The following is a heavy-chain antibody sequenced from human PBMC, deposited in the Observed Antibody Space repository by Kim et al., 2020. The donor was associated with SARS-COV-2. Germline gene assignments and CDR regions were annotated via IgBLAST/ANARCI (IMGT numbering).Heavy chain of an antibody. J-gene: IGHJ5*02. CDR3: ARLQGILNWFDP. D-gene: IGHD6-13*01. Sequence: SETLSLTCTVSGGSISSSSYYWGWIRQPPGKGLEWIGSIYYSGSTYYNPSLKSRVTISVDTSKNQFSLKLSSVTAADTAVYYCARLQGILNWFDPWGQVT. CDR1: GGSISSSSYY. CDR2: IYYSGST. V-gene: IGHV4-39*01.